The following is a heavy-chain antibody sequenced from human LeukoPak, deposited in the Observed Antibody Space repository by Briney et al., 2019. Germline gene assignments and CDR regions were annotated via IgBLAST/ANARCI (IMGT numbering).Heavy chain of an antibody. CDR3: ARGEYCGGDCYSGNFQH. CDR1: GGSFSGYY. V-gene: IGHV4-34*01. Sequence: PSETLSLTCAVYGGSFSGYYWSWIRQPPGKGLEWIGEINHSGSTNYNPSLKSRVTISVDTSKNQFSLKLSSVTAADTAVYYCARGEYCGGDCYSGNFQHWGQGTLVTVPS. J-gene: IGHJ1*01. CDR2: INHSGST. D-gene: IGHD2-21*02.